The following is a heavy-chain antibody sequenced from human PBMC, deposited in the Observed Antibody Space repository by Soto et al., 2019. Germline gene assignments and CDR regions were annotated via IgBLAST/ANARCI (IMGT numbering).Heavy chain of an antibody. CDR1: GFTFSNYY. Sequence: PGGSLRLSCGASGFTFSNYYMSWIRQAPGKGLEWVSYISSTGRTIYYADSVKGRFTVSRDNAQNSLSLKLNSLRVEDTAVYYCARSYSSGWEFGYWGQGTQVTVSP. CDR3: ARSYSSGWEFGY. J-gene: IGHJ4*02. CDR2: ISSTGRTI. D-gene: IGHD6-19*01. V-gene: IGHV3-11*01.